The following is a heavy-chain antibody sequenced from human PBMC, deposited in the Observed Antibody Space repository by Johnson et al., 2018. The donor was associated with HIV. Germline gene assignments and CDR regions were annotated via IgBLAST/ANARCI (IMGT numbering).Heavy chain of an antibody. D-gene: IGHD1-26*01. CDR1: GFTFINAW. V-gene: IGHV3-15*02. CDR3: TTAIVGALINAFDI. Sequence: VQLVESGGTLVKPGGSLSLSCAASGFTFINAWMTWVRQSPGKGLEWVGRIKSKTDGGTTDYAAPVKGRFTISRDDSKNTLYLQMNSLKTEDTAVYYCTTAIVGALINAFDIWGQGTMVTVSS. CDR2: IKSKTDGGTT. J-gene: IGHJ3*02.